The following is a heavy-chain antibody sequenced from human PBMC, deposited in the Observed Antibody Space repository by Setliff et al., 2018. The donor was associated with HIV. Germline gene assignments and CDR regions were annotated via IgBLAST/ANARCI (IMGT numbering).Heavy chain of an antibody. CDR3: ARQVGSQYSYWAYYFDS. Sequence: LSLTCSVSGASIRTGAYYWGWIRQPPGKGLEWIGSLYHSGTNFYNPSLKSRVTISLDTSTNRFSLKLNSVTAADTAIYYCARQVGSQYSYWAYYFDSWGQGALVTVSS. J-gene: IGHJ4*02. V-gene: IGHV4-39*01. CDR1: GASIRTGAYY. CDR2: LYHSGTN. D-gene: IGHD5-18*01.